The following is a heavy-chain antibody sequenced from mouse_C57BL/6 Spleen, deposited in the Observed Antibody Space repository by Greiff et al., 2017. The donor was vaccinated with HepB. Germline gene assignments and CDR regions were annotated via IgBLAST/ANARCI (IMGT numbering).Heavy chain of an antibody. Sequence: VQLQQPGAELVKPGASVKLSCKASGYTFTSYWMHWVKQRPGQGLEWIGMIHPNSGSTNYNEKFKSKATLTVDKSSSTAYMQLSSLTSEDAAVYDCARCGTTVVAPDYWGKGTTLTVSS. J-gene: IGHJ2*01. V-gene: IGHV1-64*01. CDR2: IHPNSGST. CDR3: ARCGTTVVAPDY. D-gene: IGHD1-1*01. CDR1: GYTFTSYW.